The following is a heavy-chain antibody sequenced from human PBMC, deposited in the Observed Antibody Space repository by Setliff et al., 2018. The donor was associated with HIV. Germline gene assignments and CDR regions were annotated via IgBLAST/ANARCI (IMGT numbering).Heavy chain of an antibody. Sequence: KSSETLSLTCAVYGGSFSGYSWGWIRQPPGKGLEWIGEINHSGSTNYNPSLESRVTISVDTSKRQFSLNLTSVTAADTAVYYCARGPPAEDYYYYMDVWDKGTTVTVSS. CDR2: INHSGST. CDR3: ARGPPAEDYYYYMDV. J-gene: IGHJ6*03. V-gene: IGHV4-34*01. CDR1: GGSFSGYS.